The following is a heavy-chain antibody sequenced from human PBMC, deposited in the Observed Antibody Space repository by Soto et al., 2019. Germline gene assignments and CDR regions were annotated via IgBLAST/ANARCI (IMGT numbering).Heavy chain of an antibody. J-gene: IGHJ4*02. CDR1: GYTFTSSSYG. V-gene: IGHV1-18*04. CDR2: ISTYNENM. CDR3: AYVGGYSTGDYSFDF. Sequence: ASVKVSCKASGYTFTSSSYGIGWVRQARGQGLEWMGWISTYNENMDTAPQLQGRLTMTTDTSTKTAYMELTNLKLDDTALYYCAYVGGYSTGDYSFDFWGQGTPVTVSS. D-gene: IGHD5-18*01.